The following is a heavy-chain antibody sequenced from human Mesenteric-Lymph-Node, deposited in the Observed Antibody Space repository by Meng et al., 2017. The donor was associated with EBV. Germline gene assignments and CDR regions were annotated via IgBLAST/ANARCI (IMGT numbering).Heavy chain of an antibody. CDR3: ARGFGDNNNWFGP. J-gene: IGHJ5*02. D-gene: IGHD4-17*01. CDR1: GGSVSSGGHS. Sequence: QLRLQEAGPGLVKPSQALSLTCAVSGGSVSSGGHSWSWIRQPPGKGLEWIGYIYHTGSTYYNPSLKSRVTISIDTSKNQFSLKLSSVTAADTTVYFCARGFGDNNNWFGPWGQGTLVTVSS. V-gene: IGHV4-30-2*01. CDR2: IYHTGST.